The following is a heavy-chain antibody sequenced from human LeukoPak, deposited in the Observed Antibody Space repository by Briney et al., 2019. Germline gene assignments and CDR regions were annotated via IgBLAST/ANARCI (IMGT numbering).Heavy chain of an antibody. CDR2: IYYSGST. D-gene: IGHD2-15*01. J-gene: IGHJ4*02. CDR1: GGSISSYY. V-gene: IGHV4-59*12. CDR3: ARGPFCSGGSCWSGPRTGYFDY. Sequence: SETLSLTCTVSGGSISSYYWSWIRQPPGKGLEWIGYIYYSGSTNYNYNPSLKSRVTMSVDSSRNQFSLKLSSVTAADTAVYYCARGPFCSGGSCWSGPRTGYFDYWGQGTLVTVSS.